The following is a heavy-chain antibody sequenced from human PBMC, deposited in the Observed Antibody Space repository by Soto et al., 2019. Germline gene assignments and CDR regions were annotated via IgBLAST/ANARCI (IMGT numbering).Heavy chain of an antibody. CDR2: IYYSGLP. V-gene: IGHV4-31*03. Sequence: KPSETLSLTCSVSGDSISTEGYYWSWIRQHPGKGLGWIGYIYYSGLPSYNPSLKSRVTISRATSKNQFYLKLSSVTAADTAVYYCARSRSYYVEDFQKWGQGTLVTVSS. J-gene: IGHJ1*01. D-gene: IGHD1-26*01. CDR1: GDSISTEGYY. CDR3: ARSRSYYVEDFQK.